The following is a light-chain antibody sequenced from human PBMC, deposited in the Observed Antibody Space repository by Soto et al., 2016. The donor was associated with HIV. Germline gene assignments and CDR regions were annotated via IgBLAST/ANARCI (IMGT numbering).Light chain of an antibody. V-gene: IGKV1-39*01. CDR2: AAS. CDR1: QSISTY. Sequence: DIQMTQSPSSLSASVGDRVTITCRASQSISTYLNWYQQKPGKAPKLLIYAASTLQSGVPSRFGGSGSGTDFTLTISSLQPEDFATYYCQQYTSYPVTFGQGTKLEIK. CDR3: QQYTSYPVT. J-gene: IGKJ2*01.